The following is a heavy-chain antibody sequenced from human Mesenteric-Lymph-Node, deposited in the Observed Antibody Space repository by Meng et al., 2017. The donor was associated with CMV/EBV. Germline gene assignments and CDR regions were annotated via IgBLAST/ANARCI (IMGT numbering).Heavy chain of an antibody. J-gene: IGHJ4*02. CDR3: APSSGSVDY. Sequence: GESLKISCAASGFTFSNAWMSWVRQAPGKGLEWVGHIKSKTDGGTTDYAAPVKGRFTISRDDSKNTLYLQMNSLKTEDTAVYYCAPSSGSVDYWGQGTLVTVSS. CDR1: GFTFSNAW. D-gene: IGHD3-22*01. V-gene: IGHV3-15*01. CDR2: IKSKTDGGTT.